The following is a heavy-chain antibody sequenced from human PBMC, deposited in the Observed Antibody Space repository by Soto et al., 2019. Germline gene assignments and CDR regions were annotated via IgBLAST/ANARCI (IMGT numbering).Heavy chain of an antibody. CDR1: GDSVSNNSAA. D-gene: IGHD6-19*01. CDR2: PFYGSKWYN. J-gene: IGHJ4*02. CDR3: ARVSKGGAVAGNFDY. V-gene: IGHV6-1*01. Sequence: PHTLSLAHAFSGDSVSNNSAAWHCLTEFPSRGIVWLGRPFYGSKWYNEYASSVKSRITINPDTSKNQFSLQLNSVTPEDTAVYYCARVSKGGAVAGNFDYWGQGTLVTVSS.